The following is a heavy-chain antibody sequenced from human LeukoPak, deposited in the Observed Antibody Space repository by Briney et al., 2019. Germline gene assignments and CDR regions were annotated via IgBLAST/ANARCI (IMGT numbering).Heavy chain of an antibody. CDR1: GYTFTCYY. Sequence: ASVKVSCKASGYTFTCYYMHWVRQAPGQGLEWMGWINPNSGGTNYAQKFQGWVTMTRDTSISTAYMELSRLRSDDTAVYYCARSITMVRGVVVFDYWGQGTLVTVSS. J-gene: IGHJ4*02. V-gene: IGHV1-2*04. CDR3: ARSITMVRGVVVFDY. CDR2: INPNSGGT. D-gene: IGHD3-10*01.